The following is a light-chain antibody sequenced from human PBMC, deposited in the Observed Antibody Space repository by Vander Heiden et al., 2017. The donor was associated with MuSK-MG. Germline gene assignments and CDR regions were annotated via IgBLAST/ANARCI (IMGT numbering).Light chain of an antibody. V-gene: IGKV1-39*01. Sequence: DTQVTQSPSYVSASVGDRVTMTCRASQSSSRYLNGYQQKPGKAPKLLIYAASSLQSGVPSRFSGSGSGTDFTLTISSLQPEDFATYYCQQSYSTPYTFGQGTKLEIK. J-gene: IGKJ2*01. CDR1: QSSSRY. CDR2: AAS. CDR3: QQSYSTPYT.